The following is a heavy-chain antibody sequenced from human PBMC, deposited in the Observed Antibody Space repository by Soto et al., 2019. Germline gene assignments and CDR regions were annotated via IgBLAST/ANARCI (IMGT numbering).Heavy chain of an antibody. V-gene: IGHV4-59*08. CDR2: IYYTGST. CDR3: ARRSAGGANEY. D-gene: IGHD3-16*01. J-gene: IGHJ4*02. CDR1: CGSISSYY. Sequence: PSDTLSLTCNVFCGSISSYYWIWSRQPPGKGLEWSRYIYYTGSTNYNPSLKSRVTISVDTSKNQCSLKLSSVTAADTAVYYCARRSAGGANEYWGQGTLVTVSS.